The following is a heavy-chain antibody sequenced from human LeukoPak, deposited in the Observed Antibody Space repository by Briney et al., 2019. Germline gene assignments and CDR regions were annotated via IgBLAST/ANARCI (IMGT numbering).Heavy chain of an antibody. J-gene: IGHJ5*02. CDR2: INPDSGGT. D-gene: IGHD1-1*01. CDR1: GYTFTDYH. V-gene: IGHV1-2*02. Sequence: GASVKVSCKASGYTFTDYHMHWVRQAPGQGLEWMGWINPDSGGTNYTQNFPGRVTMTRDTSISTAYMELYSLRSDDTAVYYCARELGGGTTREDWFDPWGQGTLVTVSS. CDR3: ARELGGGTTREDWFDP.